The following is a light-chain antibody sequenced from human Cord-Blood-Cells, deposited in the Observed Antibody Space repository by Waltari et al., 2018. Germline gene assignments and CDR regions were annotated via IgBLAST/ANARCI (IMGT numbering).Light chain of an antibody. J-gene: IGKJ1*01. CDR2: KAS. V-gene: IGKV1-5*03. CDR3: QQYNSYWT. Sequence: DIQMTQSPSTLSASLGDRVTITCRASQSISSWLAWYQQKPGKAPKLLIYKASSLESGVPSRFSGSGSGTEFTLXISSLQPDDFATYYCQQYNSYWTFGQGTKVEIK. CDR1: QSISSW.